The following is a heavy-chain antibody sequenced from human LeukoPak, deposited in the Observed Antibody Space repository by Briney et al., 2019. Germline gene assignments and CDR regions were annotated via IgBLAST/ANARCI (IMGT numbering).Heavy chain of an antibody. D-gene: IGHD5-24*01. V-gene: IGHV4-4*02. CDR2: IFHGAST. CDR3: ATTRDVYNFDY. J-gene: IGHJ4*02. CDR1: GGSISSSNW. Sequence: SGTLSLTCAVPGGSISSSNWWSWVRQPPGKGLEWIGEIFHGASTNYNPSLKSRVTISVDTSKNQFSLKLSSVTAADTAVYYCATTRDVYNFDYWGQGTLVTVSS.